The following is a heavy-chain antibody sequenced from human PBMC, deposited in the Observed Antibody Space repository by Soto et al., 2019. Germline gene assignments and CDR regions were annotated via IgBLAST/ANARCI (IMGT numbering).Heavy chain of an antibody. CDR3: ARDRYDPYGYYGMDV. Sequence: AGRLRRVACAAAELCISSYEMHWVSKATGKGLEWVSAIGTAGDTYYPGSVKGRFTISRENAKNSLYLQMNSLRAGDTAVYYCARDRYDPYGYYGMDVWGQGTTVTVS. D-gene: IGHD5-12*01. V-gene: IGHV3-13*04. CDR1: ELCISSYE. CDR2: IGTAGDT. J-gene: IGHJ6*02.